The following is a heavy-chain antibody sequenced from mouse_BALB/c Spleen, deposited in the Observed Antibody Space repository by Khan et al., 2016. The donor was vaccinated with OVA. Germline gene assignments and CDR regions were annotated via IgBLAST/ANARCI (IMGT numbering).Heavy chain of an antibody. D-gene: IGHD1-1*01. Sequence: VQLQQSGAELAQPGASVKMSCKASGFTFSTYWIHWVQQRPGQGLEWIGYINPSSGYSYSNHTFNDKATLTTYKSSSTAYMQLSRLTTEDSAVNCSARGRIDYWGQGTTLTVSS. CDR2: INPSSGYS. CDR1: GFTFSTYW. J-gene: IGHJ2*01. CDR3: ARGRIDY. V-gene: IGHV1-7*01.